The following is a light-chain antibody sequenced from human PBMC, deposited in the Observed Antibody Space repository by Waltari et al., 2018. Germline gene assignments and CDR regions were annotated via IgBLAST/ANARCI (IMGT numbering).Light chain of an antibody. Sequence: QSVLTQPPSVSGAPRQRVTISCSGSSSTIGHNSVNWYQQPPGKPPKLLIYYDALLSSGVSDRFSGSKSGTSASLAIAGLQSEDEAHYYCAAWDASLSSWLFGGGTKLTVL. V-gene: IGLV1-36*01. CDR1: SSTIGHNS. J-gene: IGLJ3*02. CDR2: YDA. CDR3: AAWDASLSSWL.